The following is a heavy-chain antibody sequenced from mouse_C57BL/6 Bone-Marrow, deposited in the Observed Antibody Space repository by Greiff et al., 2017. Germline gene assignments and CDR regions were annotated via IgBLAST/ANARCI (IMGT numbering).Heavy chain of an antibody. J-gene: IGHJ3*01. CDR2: IDPENGDP. V-gene: IGHV14-4*01. CDR3: TWIYYGYDWFAY. D-gene: IGHD2-2*01. CDR1: GFNIKDDY. Sequence: VQLKQSGAELVRPGASVKLSCTASGFNIKDDYMPWVKQRPEQGLEWIGWIDPENGDPESASKFQGKATITADTSSNTAYLQLSSLTSEDTAVYYCTWIYYGYDWFAYWGQGTLVTVSA.